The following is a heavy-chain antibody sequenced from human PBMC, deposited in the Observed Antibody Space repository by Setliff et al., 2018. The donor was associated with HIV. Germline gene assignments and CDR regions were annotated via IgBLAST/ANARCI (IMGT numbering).Heavy chain of an antibody. D-gene: IGHD3-3*01. Sequence: SETLSLTCSVSGGSISSGTNYWSWIRQPAGKGLEWIATIHNGGRTYYNPSLDSRVSSSVDTSKNRFFLRLSSVTAADTAVYYCAKHFSNYDFWSGYSSAAYFQEWGQGTLVTVSS. J-gene: IGHJ1*01. CDR1: GGSISSGTNY. V-gene: IGHV4-39*01. CDR3: AKHFSNYDFWSGYSSAAYFQE. CDR2: IHNGGRT.